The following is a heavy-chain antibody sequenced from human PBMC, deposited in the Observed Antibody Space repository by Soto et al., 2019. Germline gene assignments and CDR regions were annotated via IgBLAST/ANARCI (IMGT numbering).Heavy chain of an antibody. Sequence: GESLRLSCAASGFTVSSNYISWVRQAPGKGLQWVSVIYSDGSTYYADSVKGRFTISRDNSKNTLYLQMNSLRAEDTAVYYCAIVSSGWYSGFFDLWGQGSLDTVSS. CDR3: AIVSSGWYSGFFDL. CDR2: IYSDGST. J-gene: IGHJ4*02. CDR1: GFTVSSNY. V-gene: IGHV3-53*01. D-gene: IGHD6-13*01.